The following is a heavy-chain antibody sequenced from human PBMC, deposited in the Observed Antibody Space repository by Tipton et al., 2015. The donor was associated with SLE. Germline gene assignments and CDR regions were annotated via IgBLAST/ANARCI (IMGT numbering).Heavy chain of an antibody. Sequence: TLSLTCTVSGGSISSYYWSWIRQPPGKGLEWIGYIYYSGSTNYNPSLKSRVTISVDTSKNQFSLKLSSVTAADTAVYYCARHDSSSPNRPVDYWGQGTLVTVSS. J-gene: IGHJ4*02. CDR3: ARHDSSSPNRPVDY. V-gene: IGHV4-59*07. CDR1: GGSISSYY. CDR2: IYYSGST. D-gene: IGHD6-6*01.